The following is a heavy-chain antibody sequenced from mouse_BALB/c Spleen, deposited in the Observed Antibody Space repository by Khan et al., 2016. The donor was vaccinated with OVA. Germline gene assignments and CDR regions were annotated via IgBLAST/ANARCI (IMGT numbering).Heavy chain of an antibody. J-gene: IGHJ3*01. CDR3: ARNYDYDEGLAY. CDR2: IWSGGST. CDR1: GFSLTTYG. V-gene: IGHV2-2*02. Sequence: QMQLEESGPGLVQPSQSLSITCTVSGFSLTTYGVHWVRQSPGKGLEWLGVIWSGGSTDYNAAFISRLSISKDNSKSQVFFKMNSLQANDTALYYCARNYDYDEGLAYWGQGTLVTVSA. D-gene: IGHD2-4*01.